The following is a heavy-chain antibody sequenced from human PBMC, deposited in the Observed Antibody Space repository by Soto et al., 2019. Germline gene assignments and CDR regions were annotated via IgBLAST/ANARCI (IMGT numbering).Heavy chain of an antibody. CDR3: ARYREYYDSSGYSAFFDY. D-gene: IGHD3-22*01. CDR2: IYYSGST. Sequence: TLSLTCTVSGGSISSGGYYWSWIRQHPGKGLEWIGYIYYSGSTYYNPSLKSRVTISVDTSKNQFSLKLSSVTAADTAVYYCARYREYYDSSGYSAFFDYWGQGTTVTVSS. CDR1: GGSISSGGYY. J-gene: IGHJ4*03. V-gene: IGHV4-31*03.